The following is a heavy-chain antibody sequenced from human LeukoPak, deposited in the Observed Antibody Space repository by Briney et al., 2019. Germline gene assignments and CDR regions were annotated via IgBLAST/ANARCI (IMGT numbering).Heavy chain of an antibody. V-gene: IGHV3-13*04. CDR3: ARATSSSPAGGTLRRSHYFDS. D-gene: IGHD6-13*01. CDR1: GFTFSNYD. J-gene: IGHJ4*02. Sequence: PGGSLRLSCAASGFTFSNYDIRWVRQAPGKGLEWVSAICTAGDTYYPGSVKGRFTISRENAKNSLYLQINSLGAGDTAVYYCARATSSSPAGGTLRRSHYFDSWGQGTLVAVSS. CDR2: ICTAGDT.